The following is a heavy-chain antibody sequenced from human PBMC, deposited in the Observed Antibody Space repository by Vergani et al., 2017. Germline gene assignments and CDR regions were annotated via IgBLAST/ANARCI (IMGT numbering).Heavy chain of an antibody. D-gene: IGHD3-22*01. Sequence: QLQLQESGPGLVKPSETLSLTCTVSGGSISSSSYYWGWIRQPPGKGLEWIGSIYYSGSTYYNPSLKSRVTISVDTSKNQFSLKLSSVTAADTAVYYCARVGSSGYYPNWFDPWGQGTLVTVSS. CDR1: GGSISSSSYY. J-gene: IGHJ5*02. CDR3: ARVGSSGYYPNWFDP. CDR2: IYYSGST. V-gene: IGHV4-39*07.